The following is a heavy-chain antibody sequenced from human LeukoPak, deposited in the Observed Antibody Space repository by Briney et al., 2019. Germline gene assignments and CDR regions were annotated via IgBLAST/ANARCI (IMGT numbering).Heavy chain of an antibody. CDR1: GGSISSGDFY. CDR3: ARDRSTVDYYGLNV. J-gene: IGHJ6*02. CDR2: IYYSGIT. Sequence: SQTLSLTCTVSGGSISSGDFYWSWIRQPPEKGLEYIGYIYYSGITFYNPSLRSRITISIDTSKNQFSLKLSSVTAADTAVYYCARDRSTVDYYGLNVWGQGTTVIVSS. V-gene: IGHV4-30-4*01. D-gene: IGHD4-23*01.